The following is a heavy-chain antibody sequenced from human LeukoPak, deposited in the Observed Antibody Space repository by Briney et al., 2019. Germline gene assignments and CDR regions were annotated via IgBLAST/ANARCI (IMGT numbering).Heavy chain of an antibody. Sequence: GGSRRLSCAASGFTFSSYWMHWVRQAPGKGLVWVSRINSDGSSTSYADSMKGRFTISRDNAKNTLYLQMNSLRAEDTAVYYCARDRGYGYLFDYWGQGTLVTVSS. CDR3: ARDRGYGYLFDY. V-gene: IGHV3-74*01. CDR1: GFTFSSYW. D-gene: IGHD5-18*01. CDR2: INSDGSST. J-gene: IGHJ4*02.